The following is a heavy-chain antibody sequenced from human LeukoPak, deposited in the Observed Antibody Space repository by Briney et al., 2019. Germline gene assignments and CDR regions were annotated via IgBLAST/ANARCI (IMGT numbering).Heavy chain of an antibody. CDR3: TTAPDSMDC. J-gene: IGHJ4*02. CDR1: GFTFSSAW. D-gene: IGHD3-3*01. Sequence: GGSLRLSCAASGFTFSSAWMTWVRQAPGKGLEWVGRIKSKTDGGTAEHAAPVKGRFTISRDDLQNTLYMQMNSLRPEDTAVYYCTTAPDSMDCWGQGTLVTVSS. CDR2: IKSKTDGGTA. V-gene: IGHV3-15*01.